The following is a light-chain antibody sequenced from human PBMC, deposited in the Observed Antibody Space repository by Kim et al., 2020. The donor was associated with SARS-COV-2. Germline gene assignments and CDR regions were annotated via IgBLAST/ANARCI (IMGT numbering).Light chain of an antibody. V-gene: IGLV4-69*01. CDR1: SGHSSYA. CDR2: LNSDGSH. Sequence: QLVLTQSPSASASLGASVKLTCTLSSGHSSYAIAWHQQQPEKGPRYLMKLNSDGSHSKGDGIPDLFSGSSSGAERHLTISSLQSEDEADYYCQTWGTGIWVFGGGTQLTVL. CDR3: QTWGTGIWV. J-gene: IGLJ3*02.